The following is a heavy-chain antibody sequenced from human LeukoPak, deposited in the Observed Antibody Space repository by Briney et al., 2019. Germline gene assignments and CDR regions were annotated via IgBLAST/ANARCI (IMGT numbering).Heavy chain of an antibody. CDR3: ARVGRITIFGVVIPNDY. Sequence: PGGSLRLSCAASGFTFSSYAMHWVRQAPGKGLEWVAVISYDGSNKYYADSVKGRFTISRDNSKNTLYLQMNSLRAEDTAVYYCARVGRITIFGVVIPNDYWGQGTLVTVSS. CDR1: GFTFSSYA. J-gene: IGHJ4*02. V-gene: IGHV3-30-3*01. CDR2: ISYDGSNK. D-gene: IGHD3-3*01.